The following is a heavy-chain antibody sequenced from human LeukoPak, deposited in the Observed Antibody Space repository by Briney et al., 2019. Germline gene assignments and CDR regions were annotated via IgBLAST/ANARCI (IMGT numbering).Heavy chain of an antibody. J-gene: IGHJ6*02. V-gene: IGHV4-34*01. CDR1: GGSFSGYY. Sequence: SETLSLTCAVYGGSFSGYYWSWIRQPPGKGLEWIGEINHSGSTNYNPSLKSRVTISVDTSKNQFSLKLSSVTAAATAVYYCARGNSSRGYSYGPSTYGMDVWGQGTTVTVSS. D-gene: IGHD5-18*01. CDR3: ARGNSSRGYSYGPSTYGMDV. CDR2: INHSGST.